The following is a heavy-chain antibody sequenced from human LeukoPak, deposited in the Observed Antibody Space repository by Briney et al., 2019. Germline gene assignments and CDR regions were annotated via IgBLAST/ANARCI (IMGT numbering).Heavy chain of an antibody. V-gene: IGHV4-34*01. CDR3: ARRYDFWSGYPFDY. CDR1: GGSFSGYY. D-gene: IGHD3-3*01. J-gene: IGHJ4*02. CDR2: INHSGST. Sequence: SETLSLTCAVYGGSFSGYYWSWIRQPPGKGLEWIGEINHSGSTNYNPSLKSRVTISVDTSKNQFSLKLSSVTAADTAVYYCARRYDFWSGYPFDYWGQGTLVTVSS.